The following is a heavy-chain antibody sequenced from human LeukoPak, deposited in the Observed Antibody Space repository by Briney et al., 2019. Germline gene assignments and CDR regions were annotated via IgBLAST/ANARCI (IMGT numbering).Heavy chain of an antibody. CDR3: ARVGGYFDWRRGFDP. CDR2: INPNSGGT. Sequence: GASVKVSCKASGYTFTGYYMHWVRQAPGQGLEWMGWINPNSGGTNYAQKFQGRATMTRDTSISTAYMELSRLRSDDTAVYYCARVGGYFDWRRGFDPWGQGTLVTVSS. V-gene: IGHV1-2*02. J-gene: IGHJ5*02. D-gene: IGHD3-9*01. CDR1: GYTFTGYY.